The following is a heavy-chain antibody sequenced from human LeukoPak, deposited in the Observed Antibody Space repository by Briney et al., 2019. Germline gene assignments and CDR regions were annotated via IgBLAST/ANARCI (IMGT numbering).Heavy chain of an antibody. J-gene: IGHJ6*02. CDR1: GFTFSDYS. CDR3: ARGNYYGSGSSPSQDV. Sequence: GGSLRLSCAASGFTFSDYSMNWVRQAPGKGLEWVSMISSTSSYRRYADSVKGRFTVSRDNAKNALFLQMNSLRVEDTAVYYCARGNYYGSGSSPSQDVWGQGTTVTVSS. D-gene: IGHD3-10*01. CDR2: ISSTSSYR. V-gene: IGHV3-21*01.